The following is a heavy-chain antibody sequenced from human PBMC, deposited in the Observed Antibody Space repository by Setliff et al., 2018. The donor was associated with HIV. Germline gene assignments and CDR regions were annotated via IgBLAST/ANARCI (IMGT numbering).Heavy chain of an antibody. V-gene: IGHV4-39*07. Sequence: TSETLSLTCTVSGGSMSSTIYYWGWIRQPPGKGLTWIGSIFSSGSTSYNPSLKSRVTMSVDTSKNQFSLRLSSVTAADTAVYYCARDPVITMMVGPRFYFDYWGQGILVTVSS. CDR3: ARDPVITMMVGPRFYFDY. CDR1: GGSMSSTIYY. J-gene: IGHJ4*02. CDR2: IFSSGST. D-gene: IGHD3-22*01.